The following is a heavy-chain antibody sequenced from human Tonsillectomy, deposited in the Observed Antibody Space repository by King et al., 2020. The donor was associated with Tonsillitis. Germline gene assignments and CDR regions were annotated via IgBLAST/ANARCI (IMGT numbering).Heavy chain of an antibody. CDR2: IYHSGST. V-gene: IGHV4-38-2*02. CDR1: GYSISSGHY. CDR3: AKSESIAGYAFDI. D-gene: IGHD1-14*01. Sequence: VQLQESGPGLVKPSETLSLTCTVSGYSISSGHYWGWIRQPPGKGLEWIGSIYHSGSTYHNSSLKSRVTISVDTSKNQFSLKLNSVTASDAALYYCAKSESIAGYAFDIWGQGTRVTVSS. J-gene: IGHJ3*02.